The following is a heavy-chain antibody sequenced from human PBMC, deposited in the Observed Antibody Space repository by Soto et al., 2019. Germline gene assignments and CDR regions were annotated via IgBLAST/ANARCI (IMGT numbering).Heavy chain of an antibody. CDR3: ARDLGGQQLVLNY. Sequence: EASVKVSCKASGYTFTGYYMHWVRQAPGQGLEWMGWINPNSGGTNYAQKFQGWVTMTRDTSISTAYMELSRLRSDDTAVYYCARDLGGQQLVLNYWGQGTLVTVSS. D-gene: IGHD6-13*01. J-gene: IGHJ4*02. V-gene: IGHV1-2*04. CDR1: GYTFTGYY. CDR2: INPNSGGT.